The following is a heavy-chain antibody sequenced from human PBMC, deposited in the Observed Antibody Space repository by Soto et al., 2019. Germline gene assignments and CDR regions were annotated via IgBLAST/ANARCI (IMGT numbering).Heavy chain of an antibody. CDR3: ARDSGSSPRPYYFDY. D-gene: IGHD1-26*01. Sequence: SQTLSLTCAISGDSVSSNSAALNLIMQSPSRGLEWLGRTYYRSKWYNDYAVSVKSRITINPDTSKNQFSLQLNPVTPGDTAVYYCARDSGSSPRPYYFDYWGQGTLVTVSS. CDR2: TYYRSKWYN. CDR1: GDSVSSNSAA. J-gene: IGHJ4*02. V-gene: IGHV6-1*01.